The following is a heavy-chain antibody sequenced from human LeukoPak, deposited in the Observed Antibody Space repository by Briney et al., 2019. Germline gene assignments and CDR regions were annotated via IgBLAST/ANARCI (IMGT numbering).Heavy chain of an antibody. V-gene: IGHV3-66*01. Sequence: GGSLRLSCAASGFTVSSNYMSWVRQAPGKGLEWVSVIYSGGSTYYADSVKGRFTISRDNSKNTLYLQMNSLRAEDTAVYYCARVTQWGGGGLYMDVWGKGTTVTVSS. J-gene: IGHJ6*03. CDR2: IYSGGST. D-gene: IGHD4-23*01. CDR1: GFTVSSNY. CDR3: ARVTQWGGGGLYMDV.